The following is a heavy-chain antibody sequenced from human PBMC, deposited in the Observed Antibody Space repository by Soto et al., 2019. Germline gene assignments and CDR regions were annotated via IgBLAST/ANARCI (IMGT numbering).Heavy chain of an antibody. CDR3: ARSAGWYAVHS. V-gene: IGHV4-4*02. Sequence: QVQLQESGPGLVKPSGTLSLTCAVSGDSVGSPYYWCWVRQPPGKGLEWIGEVFHTGTTSYNPSLRSRVTISMDKSNNQLSLDLRSVTAADTAVYYCARSAGWYAVHSWGPGTLVIVSS. CDR1: GDSVGSPYY. J-gene: IGHJ4*02. CDR2: VFHTGTT. D-gene: IGHD6-19*01.